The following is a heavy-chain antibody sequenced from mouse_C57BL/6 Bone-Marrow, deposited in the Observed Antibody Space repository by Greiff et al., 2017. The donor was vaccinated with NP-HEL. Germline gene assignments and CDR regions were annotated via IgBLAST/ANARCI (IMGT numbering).Heavy chain of an antibody. V-gene: IGHV5-12*01. CDR1: GFTFSDYY. CDR2: ISNGGGST. Sequence: VESGGGLVQPGGSLKLSCAASGFTFSDYYMYWVRQTPEKRLEWVAYISNGGGSTYYPDTVKGRFTISRDNAKNTLYLQMSRLKSEDTAMYYCARPQDYAMDYWGQGTSVTVSS. J-gene: IGHJ4*01. CDR3: ARPQDYAMDY.